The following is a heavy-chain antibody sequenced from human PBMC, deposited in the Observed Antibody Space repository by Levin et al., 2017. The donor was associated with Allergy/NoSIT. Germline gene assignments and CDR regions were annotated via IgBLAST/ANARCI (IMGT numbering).Heavy chain of an antibody. CDR2: IYYSGST. D-gene: IGHD6-19*01. CDR1: GGSISSYY. V-gene: IGHV4-59*01. CDR3: ARLPVAEKYYFDY. Sequence: SETLSLTCTVSGGSISSYYWSWIRQPPGKGLEWIGYIYYSGSTNYNPSLKSRVTISVDTSKNQFSLKLSSVTAADTAVYYCARLPVAEKYYFDYWGQGTLVTVSS. J-gene: IGHJ4*02.